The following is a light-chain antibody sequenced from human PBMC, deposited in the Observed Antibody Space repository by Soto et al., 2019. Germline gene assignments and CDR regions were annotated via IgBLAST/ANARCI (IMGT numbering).Light chain of an antibody. J-gene: IGLJ2*01. CDR2: LDSDGSH. CDR1: SGHSSYA. V-gene: IGLV4-69*01. CDR3: QTCGTGIHVV. Sequence: QPVLTQSPSASASLGASVKLTCTLSSGHSSYAIAWHQQQPEKGPRYLMKLDSDGSHTKGDAIPDRFSGSSSGAERYLTISGLQSEDEADYYCQTCGTGIHVVFGGGTKLTVL.